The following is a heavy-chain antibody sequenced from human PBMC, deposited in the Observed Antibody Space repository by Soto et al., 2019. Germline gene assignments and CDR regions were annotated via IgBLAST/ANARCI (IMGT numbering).Heavy chain of an antibody. Sequence: ASVKVSCKASVYTFTDYYMHWVRQAPGQGFEWVGGINPESGNPKYVPKFQGRVTVTRDTSTSTVYMELNRLTSDDTAVYYCASEDCRNTNCLNGFDYCGQRTLVTVCS. J-gene: IGHJ4*02. CDR2: INPESGNP. CDR1: VYTFTDYY. V-gene: IGHV1-2*02. D-gene: IGHD2-15*01. CDR3: ASEDCRNTNCLNGFDY.